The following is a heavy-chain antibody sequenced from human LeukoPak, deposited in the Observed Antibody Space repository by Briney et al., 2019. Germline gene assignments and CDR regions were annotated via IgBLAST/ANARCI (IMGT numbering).Heavy chain of an antibody. Sequence: GGSLRLSCAASGFTFINYWMRWVRQAPGKGLEWVANIKGDGSDKLFLDSLRGRFTISRDNAKNSLYLQMNNLRAEDTAVYYCARIGGSVDIGWFFDYWGQGTLVTVSS. V-gene: IGHV3-7*01. D-gene: IGHD6-19*01. J-gene: IGHJ4*02. CDR2: IKGDGSDK. CDR1: GFTFINYW. CDR3: ARIGGSVDIGWFFDY.